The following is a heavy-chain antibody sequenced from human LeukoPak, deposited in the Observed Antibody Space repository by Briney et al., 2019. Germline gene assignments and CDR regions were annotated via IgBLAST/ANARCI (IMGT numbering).Heavy chain of an antibody. Sequence: SETLSLTCTVSGGSINSYYWNWIRQPPGKGLEWIGYIYYSGSTNYNPSLKSRVTISVDTSKNQFSLKLSSVTAADTAVYYCARDRGTYYYGSGSYSPVDYWGQGTLVTVSS. J-gene: IGHJ4*02. D-gene: IGHD3-10*01. V-gene: IGHV4-59*12. CDR2: IYYSGST. CDR1: GGSINSYY. CDR3: ARDRGTYYYGSGSYSPVDY.